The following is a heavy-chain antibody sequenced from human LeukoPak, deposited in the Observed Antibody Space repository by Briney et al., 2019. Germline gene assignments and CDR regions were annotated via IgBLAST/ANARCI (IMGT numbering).Heavy chain of an antibody. J-gene: IGHJ4*02. V-gene: IGHV4-34*01. D-gene: IGHD3-9*01. Sequence: SETLSLTCAVYGGSFSGYYWSWIRQPPGKGLEWIGEINHSGSTNYNLSLKSRVTISVDTSKNQFSLKLSSVTAADTAVYYCARDDILTGYQPGDYWGQGTLVTVSS. CDR3: ARDDILTGYQPGDY. CDR2: INHSGST. CDR1: GGSFSGYY.